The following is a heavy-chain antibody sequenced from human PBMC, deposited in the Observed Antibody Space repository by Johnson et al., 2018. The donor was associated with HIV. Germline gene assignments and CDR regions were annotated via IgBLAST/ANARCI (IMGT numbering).Heavy chain of an antibody. CDR2: ISGSVGDT. CDR1: GFTFSSYA. V-gene: IGHV3-23*04. Sequence: MLLVESGGGLVQPGGSLRLSCAASGFTFSSYAMSWVRQAPGKGLEWVSAISGSVGDTYYADSVKGRFTISRDTSKNMLFLQMNNLRPEDTAVYYCARDGREMPTRGSFDVWGQGTGVTVSS. D-gene: IGHD5-24*01. CDR3: ARDGREMPTRGSFDV. J-gene: IGHJ3*01.